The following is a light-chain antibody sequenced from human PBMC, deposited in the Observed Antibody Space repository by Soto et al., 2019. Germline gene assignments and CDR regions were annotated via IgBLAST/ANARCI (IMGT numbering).Light chain of an antibody. CDR2: EVS. CDR1: NSDVGGYNY. V-gene: IGLV2-8*01. Sequence: QSALTQPPSASGSPGQSVTISCTGTNSDVGGYNYVSWYQQHPGKAPKLMIYEVSKRPSGVPDRFSGSKSGNTASLTVSGLQDEDEADYYCSSYAGSNNFVFGTGTKLTVL. J-gene: IGLJ1*01. CDR3: SSYAGSNNFV.